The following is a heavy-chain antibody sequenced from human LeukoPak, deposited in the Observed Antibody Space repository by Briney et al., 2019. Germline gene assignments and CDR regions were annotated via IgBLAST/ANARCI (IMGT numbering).Heavy chain of an antibody. CDR2: IYYSGST. D-gene: IGHD2-2*01. Sequence: SETLSLTCTVSGGSISSSSYYWGWIRQPPGKGLEWIGSIYYSGSTYYNPSLKSRVTMSIDTSKNQFSLKLSSVTAADTAVYYCARAYCSSTSCQWGFDYWGQGTLVTVSS. J-gene: IGHJ4*02. CDR3: ARAYCSSTSCQWGFDY. V-gene: IGHV4-39*07. CDR1: GGSISSSSYY.